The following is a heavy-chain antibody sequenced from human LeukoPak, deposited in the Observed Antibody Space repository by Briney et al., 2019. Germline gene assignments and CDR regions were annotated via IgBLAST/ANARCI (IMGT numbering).Heavy chain of an antibody. CDR3: GRGRGDYSDSSDYSFSTNYFDY. CDR2: INHIGTT. D-gene: IGHD3-22*01. V-gene: IGHV4-34*01. J-gene: IGHJ4*01. Sequence: PETLSLTCTVSGGSISSYYWSWIRQPPGKGLEWIGEINHIGTTNYNPSLKSRVAISVDTSKNQFSLKLSSVTAADTAVYYCGRGRGDYSDSSDYSFSTNYFDYWGQGTLVTVSS. CDR1: GGSISSYY.